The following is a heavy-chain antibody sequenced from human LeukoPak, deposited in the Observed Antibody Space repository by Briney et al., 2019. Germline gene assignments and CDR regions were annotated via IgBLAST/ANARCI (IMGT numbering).Heavy chain of an antibody. CDR1: GGSISSGGYY. Sequence: PSETLSLTCTVSGGSISSGGYYWSWIRQPPGKGLEWIGYIYHSGSTYYNPSLKSRVTISVDRSKNQFSLKLSSVTAADTAVYYCARIYYGSGSYYNRGHVHPHQVGWFDPWGQGTLVTVSS. CDR3: ARIYYGSGSYYNRGHVHPHQVGWFDP. J-gene: IGHJ5*02. V-gene: IGHV4-30-2*02. CDR2: IYHSGST. D-gene: IGHD3-10*01.